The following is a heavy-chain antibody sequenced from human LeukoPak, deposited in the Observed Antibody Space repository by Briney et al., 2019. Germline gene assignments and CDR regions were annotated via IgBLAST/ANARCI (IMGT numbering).Heavy chain of an antibody. J-gene: IGHJ4*02. CDR1: GGSISSYY. Sequence: SETLSLTCTVSGGSISSYYWSWIRQPAGKGLEWIGRIYTSGSTNYNPSLKSRVTMSVDTSKNQFSLKLSSVTAADTAVYYCAREAHTKSYGNYGYWGQGTLVTVSS. V-gene: IGHV4-4*07. CDR3: AREAHTKSYGNYGY. CDR2: IYTSGST. D-gene: IGHD4-11*01.